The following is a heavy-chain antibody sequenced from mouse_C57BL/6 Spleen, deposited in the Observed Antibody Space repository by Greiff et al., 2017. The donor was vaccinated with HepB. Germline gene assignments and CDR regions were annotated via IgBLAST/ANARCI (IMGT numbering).Heavy chain of an antibody. CDR3: ARVAGGYYKYFDV. Sequence: EVMLVESEGGLVQPGSSMKLPCTASGFTFSDYYMAWVRQVPEKGLEWVANINYDGSSTYYLDSLKSRFIISRDNAKNILYLQMSSLKSEDTATYYCARVAGGYYKYFDVWGTGTTVTVSS. V-gene: IGHV5-16*01. CDR1: GFTFSDYY. D-gene: IGHD2-3*01. J-gene: IGHJ1*03. CDR2: INYDGSST.